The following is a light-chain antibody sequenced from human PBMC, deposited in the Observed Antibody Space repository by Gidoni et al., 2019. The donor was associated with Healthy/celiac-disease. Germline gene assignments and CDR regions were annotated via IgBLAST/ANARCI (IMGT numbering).Light chain of an antibody. J-gene: IGKJ4*01. CDR3: QQYGSSP. V-gene: IGKV3-20*01. CDR2: GAS. CDR1: QSVSSSY. Sequence: EIVLTQSPGTLSLSPGDRATLSCRASQSVSSSYLAWYQQKPGQAPRLLIYGASSMATGIPDRFSGSGSGTDFTLTISRLEPEDFAVYYCQQYGSSPFGGGTKVEIK.